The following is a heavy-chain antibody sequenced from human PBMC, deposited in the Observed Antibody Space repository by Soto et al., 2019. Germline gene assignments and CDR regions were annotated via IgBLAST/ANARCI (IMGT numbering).Heavy chain of an antibody. CDR1: GFTFSSYA. D-gene: IGHD6-19*01. Sequence: GGSLSLSCAASGFTFSSYAMHWVRQAPGKGLEWVAVISYDGSNKYYADSVKGRFTISRDNSKNTLYLQMNSLRAEDTAVYYCARYHSSGTLDADYWGEGTMVTVYS. CDR2: ISYDGSNK. J-gene: IGHJ4*02. CDR3: ARYHSSGTLDADY. V-gene: IGHV3-30-3*01.